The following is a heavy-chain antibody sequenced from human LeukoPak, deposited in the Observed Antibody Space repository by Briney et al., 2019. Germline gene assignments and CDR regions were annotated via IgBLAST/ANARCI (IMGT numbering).Heavy chain of an antibody. V-gene: IGHV2-5*02. CDR2: IYWDDVK. D-gene: IGHD3-22*01. J-gene: IGHJ4*02. CDR3: AHRNYDSSGYLFDY. CDR1: GFSLSTSGVG. Sequence: KESGPTLVKPTQTLTLTCTSSGFSLSTSGVGVGWIRQPPGKALEWLALIYWDDVKRYSPSLKSRLTITKDTSKNQVVLTVTNMDPVDTATYYCAHRNYDSSGYLFDYWGQGTLVTVSS.